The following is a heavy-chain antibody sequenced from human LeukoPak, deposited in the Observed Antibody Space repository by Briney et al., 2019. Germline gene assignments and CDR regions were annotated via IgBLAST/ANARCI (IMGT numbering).Heavy chain of an antibody. CDR2: IKRDGSET. CDR1: GFIFSSQW. Sequence: GGSLRLSCEASGFIFSSQWMSWVRQAPGKGLEWVANIKRDGSETYYVNSVKGRFTISRDNVKNSLFLQMNSLRVEDTAVYYCASLDTAMVTWRDNWGQGTLVTVSS. V-gene: IGHV3-7*03. D-gene: IGHD5-18*01. J-gene: IGHJ4*02. CDR3: ASLDTAMVTWRDN.